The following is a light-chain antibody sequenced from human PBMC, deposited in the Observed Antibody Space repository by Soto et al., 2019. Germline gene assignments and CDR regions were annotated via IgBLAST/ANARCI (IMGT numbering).Light chain of an antibody. J-gene: IGKJ4*01. CDR3: QQYDNLPLT. CDR1: QDIRNY. Sequence: DIQMTQSPSSLSASAGDRVTITCQASQDIRNYLNWYQQKPGKAPKLLIYDASNLESGVPSRFSGSGSGTDFTFTISSLQPEDIATYYCQQYDNLPLTFGGGTKVDI. V-gene: IGKV1-33*01. CDR2: DAS.